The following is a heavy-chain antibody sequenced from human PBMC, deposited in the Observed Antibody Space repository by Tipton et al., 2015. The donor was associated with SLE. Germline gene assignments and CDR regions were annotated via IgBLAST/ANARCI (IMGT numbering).Heavy chain of an antibody. CDR1: GDSITYYY. J-gene: IGHJ4*02. V-gene: IGHV4-59*12. D-gene: IGHD1-1*01. Sequence: SLSLTCTVSGDSITYYYWSWIQQTPGKGLEWIGYVYYGGSTNYNPSLKSRVTISLDTSKNQFSLKLRSVTAADTAVYYCAGGTTGAKFDYWGQGTLVTVSS. CDR3: AGGTTGAKFDY. CDR2: VYYGGST.